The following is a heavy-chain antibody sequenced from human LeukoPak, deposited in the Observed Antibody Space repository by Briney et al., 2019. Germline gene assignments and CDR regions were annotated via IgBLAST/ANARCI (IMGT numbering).Heavy chain of an antibody. CDR1: GLSFSTSV. D-gene: IGHD3-22*01. CDR2: ISYDGNSK. CDR3: ARDPRPDYYDSSGFYPYFDR. Sequence: GSLRLSCAASGLSFSTSVIHWVRQAPGKGLEWVAVISYDGNSKFYGDSVKGRFTVSRDNSKNTLFLQMNSLRPDDTAVYYCARDPRPDYYDSSGFYPYFDRWGQGTLVTVSS. J-gene: IGHJ4*02. V-gene: IGHV3-30*03.